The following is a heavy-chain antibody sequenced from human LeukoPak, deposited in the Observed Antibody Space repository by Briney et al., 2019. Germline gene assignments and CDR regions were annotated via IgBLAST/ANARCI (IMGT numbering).Heavy chain of an antibody. J-gene: IGHJ4*02. V-gene: IGHV3-7*01. Sequence: GGSLRLSCEASGFTFSTYIMTWARQAPGKGLEWVANMKEDGGEINYVDSVKGRFTISRDNAKNSLFLQMNSLRVEDTAVYYCARDRGYSTFDYWGQGTLVTVSS. D-gene: IGHD4-23*01. CDR3: ARDRGYSTFDY. CDR1: GFTFSTYI. CDR2: MKEDGGEI.